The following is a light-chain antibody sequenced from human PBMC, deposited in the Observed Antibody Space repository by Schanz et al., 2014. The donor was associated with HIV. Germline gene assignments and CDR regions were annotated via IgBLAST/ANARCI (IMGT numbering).Light chain of an antibody. Sequence: QSVLTQPPSVSGAPGQRVTISCAGSSSNIGAGYDVHWYHHLPGSAPKLLISGNNNRPSGVSNRFSGSKSGNTASLTISGLQSEDEAFYYCGSFTTSSTWVFGGGTKVTVL. CDR2: GNN. CDR1: SSNIGAGYD. V-gene: IGLV1-40*01. CDR3: GSFTTSSTWV. J-gene: IGLJ3*02.